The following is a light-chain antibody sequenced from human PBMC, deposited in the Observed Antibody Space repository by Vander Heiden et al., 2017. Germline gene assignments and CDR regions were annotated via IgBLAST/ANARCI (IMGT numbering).Light chain of an antibody. V-gene: IGKV3-15*01. CDR2: AAS. J-gene: IGKJ1*01. CDR3: QQYNNWPPWT. CDR1: QSVSTN. Sequence: EIVMTHSPATLSVSPGERATLSCRASQSVSTNLAWYQQKPGQGPRLLIFAASTRAPGVPDRISGSGSGTEFALTISSLQSEDFAVYFCQQYNNWPPWTFGQGTKVEIK.